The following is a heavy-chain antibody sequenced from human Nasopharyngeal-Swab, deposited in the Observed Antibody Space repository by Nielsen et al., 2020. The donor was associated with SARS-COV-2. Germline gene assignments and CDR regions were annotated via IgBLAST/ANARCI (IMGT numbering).Heavy chain of an antibody. J-gene: IGHJ3*02. Sequence: GGSLRLSCAASGFTFENYAMHWVRQPPGKGLEWVSGITWNSGNKGYAESVQGRFTISRDNAKNSLYLQMNSLRAEDTAVYYCARENNYGSPAAFDIWGQGTMVTVSS. CDR1: GFTFENYA. CDR3: ARENNYGSPAAFDI. CDR2: ITWNSGNK. D-gene: IGHD3-10*01. V-gene: IGHV3-9*01.